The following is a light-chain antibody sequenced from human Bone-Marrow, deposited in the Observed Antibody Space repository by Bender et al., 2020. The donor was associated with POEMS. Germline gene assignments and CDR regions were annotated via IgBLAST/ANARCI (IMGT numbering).Light chain of an antibody. Sequence: SYVLTQPPSVSVAPGKTATITCGGDSLGRQRVHWYQQKPGQAPALVVFDDSDRPKGIPERFSGSTSGNTATLTIFRVEVGDEADYYCQVWDSSSDHFVFGGGTTVTVL. CDR2: DDS. V-gene: IGLV3-21*03. CDR1: SLGRQR. J-gene: IGLJ1*01. CDR3: QVWDSSSDHFV.